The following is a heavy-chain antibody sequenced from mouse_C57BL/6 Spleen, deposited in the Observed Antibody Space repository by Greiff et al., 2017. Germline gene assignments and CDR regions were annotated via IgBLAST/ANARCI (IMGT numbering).Heavy chain of an antibody. CDR1: GFTFTDFY. Sequence: EVKLMESGGGLVQSGRSLRLSCATSGFTFTDFYMEWVRQAPGKGLEWIAASRHKANDYTTDYSASVKGRFIVSRDTSHSILYRQMNALRAEDTAIYYCARALDYDAMDYWGQGTSVTVSS. CDR2: SRHKANDYTT. CDR3: ARALDYDAMDY. J-gene: IGHJ4*01. V-gene: IGHV7-1*01.